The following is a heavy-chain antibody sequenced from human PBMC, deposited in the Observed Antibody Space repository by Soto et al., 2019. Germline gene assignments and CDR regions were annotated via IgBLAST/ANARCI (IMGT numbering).Heavy chain of an antibody. D-gene: IGHD3-22*01. Sequence: GYSLKMSCSASGDSFTNYWIGSVRHIPGKGLEWMGIIYPGDPDTRYSPSFQGQVTISADKSISTAYLQWSSLKASDTAMYSCARAYYYDSSGYPRPCFGYWGQGTLVTVSS. CDR3: ARAYYYDSSGYPRPCFGY. V-gene: IGHV5-51*01. CDR1: GDSFTNYW. J-gene: IGHJ4*02. CDR2: IYPGDPDT.